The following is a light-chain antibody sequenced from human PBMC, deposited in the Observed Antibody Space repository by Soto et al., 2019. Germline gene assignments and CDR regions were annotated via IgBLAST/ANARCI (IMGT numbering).Light chain of an antibody. V-gene: IGLV2-14*01. Sequence: QSALTQPASVSGSPGQSITIACTGTNSDVGGYNFVSWYQQHPGKAPKLVIFDVSNRPSGVSNRFSGSKSGNTASLTISGLQTEDDADYYCSSYTRTTTDVFGTGTKLT. CDR3: SSYTRTTTDV. CDR2: DVS. CDR1: NSDVGGYNF. J-gene: IGLJ1*01.